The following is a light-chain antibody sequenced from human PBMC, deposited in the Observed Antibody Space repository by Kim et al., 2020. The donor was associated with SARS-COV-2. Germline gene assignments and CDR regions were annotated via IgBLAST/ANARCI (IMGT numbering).Light chain of an antibody. J-gene: IGKJ4*01. Sequence: DIQLTQSPSFLSASVGDRVTITCRASQGISGNLAWYQQKPGKAPKLLIYAASTLQSGVPSRFSGSESGTEFTLTISSLQPEDFAGYYCQQVNTYPLTFGGGTKVDIK. CDR3: QQVNTYPLT. CDR2: AAS. V-gene: IGKV1-9*01. CDR1: QGISGN.